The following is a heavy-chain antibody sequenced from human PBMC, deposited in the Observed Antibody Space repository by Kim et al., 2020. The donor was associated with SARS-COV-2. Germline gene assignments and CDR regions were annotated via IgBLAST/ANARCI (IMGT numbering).Heavy chain of an antibody. CDR3: ARDGGYSWDRFDP. Sequence: ASVKVSCKASGYTFTSYAMHWVRQAPGQRLEWMGWINAGNGNTKYSQKFQGRVTITRDTSASTAYMELSSLRSEDTAVYYCARDGGYSWDRFDPWGQGTLVTVSS. J-gene: IGHJ5*02. CDR2: INAGNGNT. V-gene: IGHV1-3*01. CDR1: GYTFTSYA. D-gene: IGHD2-15*01.